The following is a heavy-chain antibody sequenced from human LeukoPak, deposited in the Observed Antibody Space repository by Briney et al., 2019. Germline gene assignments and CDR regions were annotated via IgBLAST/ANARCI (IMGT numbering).Heavy chain of an antibody. CDR1: GGTFSSYA. V-gene: IGHV1-69*04. CDR2: IIPILGIA. D-gene: IGHD3-10*01. CDR3: ARPITMVRGVGAFDI. Sequence: SVKVSCKASGGTFSSYAISWVRQAPGQGLEWMGRIIPILGIANYAQKFQGRVTITADKSTSTAYMGLSSLRSEDTAVYYCARPITMVRGVGAFDIWGQGTMVTVSS. J-gene: IGHJ3*02.